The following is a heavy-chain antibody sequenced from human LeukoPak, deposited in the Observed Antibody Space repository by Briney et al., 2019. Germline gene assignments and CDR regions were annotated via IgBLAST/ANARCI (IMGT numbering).Heavy chain of an antibody. V-gene: IGHV3-23*01. CDR1: GFTFSSYG. CDR2: ISGSGGST. J-gene: IGHJ4*02. CDR3: AKSPVSSDY. Sequence: GGSLRLSCAASGFTFSSYGMSWVRQAPGKGLEWVSAISGSGGSTYYADSVKGRFTISRDNSRNTLYLQMNTLRAEDTAVYFCAKSPVSSDYWGQGNLVTVSS. D-gene: IGHD5/OR15-5a*01.